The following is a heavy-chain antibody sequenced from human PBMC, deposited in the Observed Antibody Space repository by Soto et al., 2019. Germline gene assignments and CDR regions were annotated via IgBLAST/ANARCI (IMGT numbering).Heavy chain of an antibody. CDR2: INAGNGNT. V-gene: IGHV1-3*01. CDR1: GYTFTSYA. D-gene: IGHD2-2*01. Sequence: ASVTVSYMASGYTFTSYAMHLVRQAPGQRLEWMGWINAGNGNTKYSQKFQGRVTITRDTSASTAYMELSSLRSEDTAVYYCARGLIVVVPGYYYYYGMDVWGQGTTVTVSS. CDR3: ARGLIVVVPGYYYYYGMDV. J-gene: IGHJ6*02.